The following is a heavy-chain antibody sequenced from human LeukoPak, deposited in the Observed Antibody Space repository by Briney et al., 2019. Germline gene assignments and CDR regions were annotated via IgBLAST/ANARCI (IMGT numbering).Heavy chain of an antibody. CDR1: GYSISSGYY. V-gene: IGHV4-38-2*01. J-gene: IGHJ6*03. Sequence: PSETLSLTCAVSGYSISSGYYWGWIRQPPGKGLEWIGSIYHSGSTYYNPSLKSRVTISVDTSKNQFSLKLSSVTAADTAMYYCARRIVVVPAATTADYYMDVWGKGTAVTVSS. CDR2: IYHSGST. CDR3: ARRIVVVPAATTADYYMDV. D-gene: IGHD2-2*01.